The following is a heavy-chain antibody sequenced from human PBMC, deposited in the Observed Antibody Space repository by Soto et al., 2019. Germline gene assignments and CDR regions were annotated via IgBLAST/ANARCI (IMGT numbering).Heavy chain of an antibody. Sequence: QITLKESGPTLVKPTQTLTLTCTFSGFSLSTSGVGVGWIRQPPGKALEWLALIYWDDDKRYRPSLQSRLTITTDTSKPQLLLTMTNMDPVHTATYYCAHSIRYSSRWFPSSDYYYGMDVWGQGTTVTVSS. J-gene: IGHJ6*02. CDR3: AHSIRYSSRWFPSSDYYYGMDV. CDR1: GFSLSTSGVG. D-gene: IGHD6-13*01. V-gene: IGHV2-5*02. CDR2: IYWDDDK.